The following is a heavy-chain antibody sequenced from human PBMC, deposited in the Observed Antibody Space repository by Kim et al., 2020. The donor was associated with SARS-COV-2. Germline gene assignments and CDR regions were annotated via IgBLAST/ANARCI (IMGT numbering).Heavy chain of an antibody. CDR1: GGSISSYY. Sequence: SETLSLTCTVSGGSISSYYWSWIRQPPGKGLEWIGYIYYSGSTNYNPSLKSRVTISVDTSKNQFSLKLSSVTAADTAVYYCARVDMAAAGQDYYYYYGMDVWGQGTTVTVSS. D-gene: IGHD6-13*01. CDR3: ARVDMAAAGQDYYYYYGMDV. J-gene: IGHJ6*02. V-gene: IGHV4-59*13. CDR2: IYYSGST.